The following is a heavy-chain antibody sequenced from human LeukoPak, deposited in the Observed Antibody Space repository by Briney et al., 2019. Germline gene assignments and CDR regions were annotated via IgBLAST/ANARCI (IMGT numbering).Heavy chain of an antibody. D-gene: IGHD6-6*01. V-gene: IGHV1-18*01. J-gene: IGHJ4*02. CDR2: ISAYNGNT. CDR3: ARVATLRGIAALGYFDY. CDR1: GYTFTSYG. Sequence: GASVKVSLKASGYTFTSYGISWVRQAPGQGLEWMGWISAYNGNTNYAQKLQGRITMTTDTSTSTAYMELRSLRSDHTAVYYCARVATLRGIAALGYFDYWGQGTLVTVSS.